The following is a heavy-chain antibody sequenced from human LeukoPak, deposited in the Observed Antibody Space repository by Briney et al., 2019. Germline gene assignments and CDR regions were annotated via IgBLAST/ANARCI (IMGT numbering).Heavy chain of an antibody. J-gene: IGHJ3*02. CDR1: GGTFSSYA. CDR3: ARGPIVVVPATLAGGAFDI. V-gene: IGHV1-69*01. D-gene: IGHD2-2*01. Sequence: SVKVSCKASGGTFSSYAISWVRRAPGQGLEWMGGIIPIFGTANYAQKFQGRVTITADESTSTAYMELSILRSADTAVYYCARGPIVVVPATLAGGAFDIWGKGTMVTVS. CDR2: IIPIFGTA.